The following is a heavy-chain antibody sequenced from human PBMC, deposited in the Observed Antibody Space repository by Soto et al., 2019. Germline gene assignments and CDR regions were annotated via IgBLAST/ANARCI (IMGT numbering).Heavy chain of an antibody. J-gene: IGHJ4*02. CDR1: GFTPRNYA. D-gene: IGHD3-10*01. CDR3: PNAKNDYNGDNRSPFDY. Sequence: PGGSLRLSFEASGFTPRNYAMTWVRQAPGKGLEGVSLISANDVGTYYAESVKTRFTISTDQSRNTVYLQRDSLGAEDTAIYYCPNAKNDYNGDNRSPFDYWGQGTLVTVSS. CDR2: ISANDVGT. V-gene: IGHV3-23*01.